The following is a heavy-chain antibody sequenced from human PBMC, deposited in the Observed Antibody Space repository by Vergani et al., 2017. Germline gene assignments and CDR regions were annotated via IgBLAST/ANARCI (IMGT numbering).Heavy chain of an antibody. J-gene: IGHJ2*01. CDR3: AREGVPIVVVPAARRYFDL. D-gene: IGHD2-2*01. CDR2: IIPIFGTA. Sequence: QVQLVQSGAEVKKPGSSVKVSCKASGGTFSSYAISGVRQAPGQGLEWMGGIIPIFGTANYAQKFKGRVTITADESTSTAYMELSSLRSEDTAVYYCAREGVPIVVVPAARRYFDLWGRGTLVTVSS. CDR1: GGTFSSYA. V-gene: IGHV1-69*01.